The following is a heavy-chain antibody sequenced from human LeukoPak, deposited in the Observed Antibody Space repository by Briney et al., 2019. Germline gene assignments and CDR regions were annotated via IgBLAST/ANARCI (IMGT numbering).Heavy chain of an antibody. CDR3: ARTARVYAH. CDR2: MSGSGSDI. Sequence: GGSLRLSCVASGFTFSDSYMSWVRQAPGSGLECLSYMSGSGSDINYADSVKGRFTISRDNAKNSLYLQMNSLRVEDTAVYYCARTARVYAHWGQGTPVTVSS. J-gene: IGHJ4*02. V-gene: IGHV3-11*01. D-gene: IGHD2-2*01. CDR1: GFTFSDSY.